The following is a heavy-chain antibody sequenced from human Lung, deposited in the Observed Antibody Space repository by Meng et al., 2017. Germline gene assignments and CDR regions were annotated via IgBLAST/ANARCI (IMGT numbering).Heavy chain of an antibody. D-gene: IGHD6-25*01. CDR1: GYNFPDYY. Sequence: GQLGQTGAEVKKPGASVKVSCKPSGYNFPDYYIHWVRRAPGQGLEWMGRINPKSGDTHYAQKFQARVTMTGDTSISTAYMELSGLRSDDTAMYYCARDEDISAAGKLFGDYWGQGTLVTVS. CDR2: INPKSGDT. CDR3: ARDEDISAAGKLFGDY. V-gene: IGHV1-2*06. J-gene: IGHJ4*02.